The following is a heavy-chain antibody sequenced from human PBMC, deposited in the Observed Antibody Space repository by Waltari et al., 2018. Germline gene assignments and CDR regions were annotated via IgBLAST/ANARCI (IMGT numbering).Heavy chain of an antibody. Sequence: QVQLQESGPGLVKPSETLSLTCAVSGASISGLYWTWLRQPPGKGLEWIGSIHHSGNTHYNPSLESRITISMDTSKNQFSLKLSSVTAADTAVYYCARDTLVPAAITPYYYYFGLDVWGQGTAVTVS. V-gene: IGHV4-59*11. CDR1: GASISGLY. CDR2: IHHSGNT. D-gene: IGHD2-2*02. J-gene: IGHJ6*02. CDR3: ARDTLVPAAITPYYYYFGLDV.